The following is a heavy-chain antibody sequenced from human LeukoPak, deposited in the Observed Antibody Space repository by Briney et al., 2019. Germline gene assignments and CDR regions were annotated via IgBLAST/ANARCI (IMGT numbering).Heavy chain of an antibody. CDR3: ARHPGLWFRFLDY. J-gene: IGHJ4*02. CDR2: IYYSGST. Sequence: PSETLSLTCTVSGGSISSSSYYWGWIRQPPGKGLEWIGSIYYSGSTYYNPSLKSRVTISVDTSKNQFSLKLSSVTAADTAVYYCARHPGLWFRFLDYWGQGTLVTVSS. D-gene: IGHD5-18*01. CDR1: GGSISSSSYY. V-gene: IGHV4-39*01.